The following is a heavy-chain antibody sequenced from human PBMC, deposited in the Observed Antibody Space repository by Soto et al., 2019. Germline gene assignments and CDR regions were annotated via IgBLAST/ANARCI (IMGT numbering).Heavy chain of an antibody. CDR3: GXXXXXXXXRYYYMDV. J-gene: IGHJ6*03. V-gene: IGHV4-59*01. Sequence: KGLEWIGYIYYSGSTNYNPSLKSRVTISVDTSKNQFSLKLSSVTAADTAVYYCGXXXXXXXXRYYYMDVWGKGTTVTVSS. CDR2: IYYSGST.